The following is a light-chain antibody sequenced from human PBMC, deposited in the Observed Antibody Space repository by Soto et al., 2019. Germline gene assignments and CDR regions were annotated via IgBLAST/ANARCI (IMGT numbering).Light chain of an antibody. V-gene: IGLV4-69*01. Sequence: QPVLTQSPSASASLGASVKLTCTLSSRHSSYAIAWYQQQPEKGPRFLMKVKSDGSHNKGDGIPDRFSGSSSGAERHLTISSLQSEDEGDYYCQAWGTSAVFGGGTQLTVL. CDR1: SRHSSYA. CDR2: VKSDGSH. CDR3: QAWGTSAV. J-gene: IGLJ7*01.